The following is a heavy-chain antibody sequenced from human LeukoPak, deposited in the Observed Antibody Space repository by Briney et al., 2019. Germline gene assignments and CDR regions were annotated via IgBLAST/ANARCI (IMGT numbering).Heavy chain of an antibody. CDR2: IYYSGST. J-gene: IGHJ4*02. CDR1: GGSISSGGYY. Sequence: SETLSLTCTVSGGSISSGGYYWSWIRQHPGKGLEWIGYIYYSGSTYYNPSLKSRVTISVDTSKNQFSLKLSSVTAADTAVYYCASGYSNGWYIDYWGQGTLVTVSS. CDR3: ASGYSNGWYIDY. D-gene: IGHD6-19*01. V-gene: IGHV4-31*03.